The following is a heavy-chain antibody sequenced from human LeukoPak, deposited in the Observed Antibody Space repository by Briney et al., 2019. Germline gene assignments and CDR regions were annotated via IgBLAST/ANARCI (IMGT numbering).Heavy chain of an antibody. CDR1: GFTFSSYA. V-gene: IGHV3-23*01. CDR2: ISGSGGST. Sequence: GGSLRLSCAASGFTFSSYAMSWVRQAPGKGLEWVSAISGSGGSTYYADSVKGRFTISRDNAKNSLYLQMNSLRAEDTAVYYCARDAKPDSSGWNFDYWGQGTLVTVSS. D-gene: IGHD6-19*01. J-gene: IGHJ4*02. CDR3: ARDAKPDSSGWNFDY.